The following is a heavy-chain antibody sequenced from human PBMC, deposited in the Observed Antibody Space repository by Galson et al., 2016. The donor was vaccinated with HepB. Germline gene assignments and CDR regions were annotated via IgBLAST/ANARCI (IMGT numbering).Heavy chain of an antibody. CDR1: GYSFTSYW. J-gene: IGHJ6*02. V-gene: IGHV5-51*01. CDR3: ATLIAAVGHDYYNVVDV. D-gene: IGHD6-13*01. CDR2: IYPGDSDT. Sequence: QSGAEVKKPGESLKISCKGSGYSFTSYWIGWVRQMSGKGLEWMGIIYPGDSDTRYSPSLQGQVTISADKSISTAYLQWSSLKASDTAMYYCATLIAAVGHDYYNVVDVWGEGTTVTGSS.